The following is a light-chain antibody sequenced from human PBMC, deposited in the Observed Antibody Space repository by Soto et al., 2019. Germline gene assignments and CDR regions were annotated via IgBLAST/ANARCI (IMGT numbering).Light chain of an antibody. CDR3: QQSHIAPYT. J-gene: IGKJ2*01. CDR2: GAS. V-gene: IGKV1-39*01. CDR1: QNIARF. Sequence: DLQMTQSPSSLSAAVGDRVTITCRASQNIARFLNWYQQKPGEVPKLLIFGASYLRSGVPSRFSGSGSGTHFALTITSLQPEDFATYFCQQSHIAPYTFGQGTNL.